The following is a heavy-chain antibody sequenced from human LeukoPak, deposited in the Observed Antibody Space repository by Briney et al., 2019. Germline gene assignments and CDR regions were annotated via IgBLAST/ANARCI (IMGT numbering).Heavy chain of an antibody. CDR3: ARAGQGFDS. CDR2: INSDGTTT. V-gene: IGHV3-74*01. Sequence: PGGSLRLYCAASGFTFNSYWMHWVRQGPGKGLVWVSRINSDGTTTTYADSVKGRFTISRDNAKNTLYLQMNSLRAEDTAVYYCARAGQGFDSWGQGTLVTVSS. J-gene: IGHJ5*01. CDR1: GFTFNSYW.